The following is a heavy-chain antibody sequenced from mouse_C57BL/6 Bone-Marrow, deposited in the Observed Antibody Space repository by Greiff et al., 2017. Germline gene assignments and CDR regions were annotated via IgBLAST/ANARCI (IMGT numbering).Heavy chain of an antibody. D-gene: IGHD2-2*01. CDR3: ARDAPGLDYFDY. Sequence: EVKLVESEGGLVQPGSSMKLSCTASGFTFSDYYMAWVRQVPEKGLEWVANIHYDGSSTYYLDSLKSRFIISRDNAKNILYLQMSSLKSEDTATYYCARDAPGLDYFDYWGQGTTLTVSS. CDR2: IHYDGSST. J-gene: IGHJ2*01. CDR1: GFTFSDYY. V-gene: IGHV5-16*01.